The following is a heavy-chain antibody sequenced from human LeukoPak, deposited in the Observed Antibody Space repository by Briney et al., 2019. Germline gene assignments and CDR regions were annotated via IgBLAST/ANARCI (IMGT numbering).Heavy chain of an antibody. V-gene: IGHV4-31*03. D-gene: IGHD3-22*01. CDR1: GGSISSGGYY. Sequence: SETLSLTCTASGGSISSGGYYWSWIRQHPGRGLEWIGYIYYSGSTYYNPSLKSRVTISVDTSKNQFSLKLSSVTAADTAVYYCARDASSYYYDSSGYIDYWGQGTLVTVSS. CDR2: IYYSGST. CDR3: ARDASSYYYDSSGYIDY. J-gene: IGHJ4*02.